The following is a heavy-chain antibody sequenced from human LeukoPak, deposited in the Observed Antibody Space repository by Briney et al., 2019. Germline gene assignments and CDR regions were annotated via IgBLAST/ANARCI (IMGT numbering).Heavy chain of an antibody. CDR1: GYTFNSYY. CDR3: ARDSPYYDSSGHYFDY. J-gene: IGHJ4*02. D-gene: IGHD3-22*01. Sequence: ASVKVSCKASGYTFNSYYMHWVRQAPGQGLEWMGIINPSGGSTSYAQKFQGRVTMTRDTSTSTVYMELSSLRSEDTAVYYCARDSPYYDSSGHYFDYWGQGTLVTVSS. CDR2: INPSGGST. V-gene: IGHV1-46*02.